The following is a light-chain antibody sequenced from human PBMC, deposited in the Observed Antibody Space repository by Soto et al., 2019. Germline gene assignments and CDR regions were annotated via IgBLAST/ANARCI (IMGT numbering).Light chain of an antibody. V-gene: IGKV1-9*01. Sequence: DIKLTQSPSVLSAYVGDTVTITCRASQALSNYLAWYQQKPGKAPDLLIYSASTLQSGVPSRFSGSGSGTEFTLTISSLQPDDFATYYCQHYNSYSEAFGQGTKVDIK. CDR1: QALSNY. CDR3: QHYNSYSEA. CDR2: SAS. J-gene: IGKJ1*01.